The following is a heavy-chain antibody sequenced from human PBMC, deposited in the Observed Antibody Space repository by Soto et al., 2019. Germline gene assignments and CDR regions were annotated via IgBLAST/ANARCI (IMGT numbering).Heavy chain of an antibody. Sequence: GASVNVSCKASGYTFTSYAMHWVRQAPGQRLEWMGWINAGNGNTKYSQKFQGRVTITRDTSASTAYMELSSLRSEDTAVYYCASSGWAAGYYYYGMDVWGQGTTVTVSS. J-gene: IGHJ6*02. D-gene: IGHD6-13*01. CDR2: INAGNGNT. V-gene: IGHV1-3*01. CDR1: GYTFTSYA. CDR3: ASSGWAAGYYYYGMDV.